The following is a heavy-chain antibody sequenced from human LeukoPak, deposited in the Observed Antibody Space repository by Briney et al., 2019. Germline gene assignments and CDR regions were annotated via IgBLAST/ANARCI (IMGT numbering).Heavy chain of an antibody. J-gene: IGHJ5*02. CDR2: IYYSGST. V-gene: IGHV4-39*07. D-gene: IGHD3-10*01. Sequence: SETLSLTCTVSGGSISSSSYYWGWIRQPPGKGLERIGSIYYSGSTYYNPSLKSRVTISVDTSKNQFSLKLSSVTAADTAVYYCARDSVGELSNWFDPWGQGTLVTVSS. CDR1: GGSISSSSYY. CDR3: ARDSVGELSNWFDP.